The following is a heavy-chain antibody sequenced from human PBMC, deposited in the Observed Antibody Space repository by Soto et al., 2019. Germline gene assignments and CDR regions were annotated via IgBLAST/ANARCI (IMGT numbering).Heavy chain of an antibody. CDR2: ISSFSNYM. V-gene: IGHV3-21*01. CDR3: ARAGGYSSTTPNPRAFDMAV. D-gene: IGHD6-13*01. J-gene: IGHJ6*02. CDR1: GFTFNSYS. Sequence: EVQLVESGGGLVKPGGSLRLSCAVSGFTFNSYSMNWVRQAPGKGLEWVSSISSFSNYMYYTDSVKAPSTISRDNARNSLHLHMNTLRAEDTAVYSCARAGGYSSTTPNPRAFDMAVWGQATTVTVSS.